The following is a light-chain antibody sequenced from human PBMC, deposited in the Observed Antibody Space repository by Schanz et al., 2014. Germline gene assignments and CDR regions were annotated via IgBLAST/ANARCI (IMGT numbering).Light chain of an antibody. J-gene: IGKJ5*01. Sequence: EIVMTQSPATLSVSPGERATLSCRASQSVSSNLAWYQQKPGQAPRLLIYGASTRATGIPARFSGSGSGTEDTLTISSLQSEDFAVYYCQQYNNWLPVTFGQGTRLEIK. CDR3: QQYNNWLPVT. CDR1: QSVSSN. CDR2: GAS. V-gene: IGKV3-15*01.